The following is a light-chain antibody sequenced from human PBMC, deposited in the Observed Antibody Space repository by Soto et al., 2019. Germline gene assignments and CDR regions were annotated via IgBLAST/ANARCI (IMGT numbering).Light chain of an antibody. CDR2: DAS. CDR3: QQYGTSPIT. CDR1: QSVSSSS. J-gene: IGKJ5*01. V-gene: IGKV3-20*01. Sequence: EIVLTQPPGILSLSPGERATLSCRASQSVSSSSLAWYQQKPGQAPRLLIYDASSRATGIPDRFSGSGSGADFTLTISRLEPEDFAVYSCQQYGTSPITFGQGTRLEIK.